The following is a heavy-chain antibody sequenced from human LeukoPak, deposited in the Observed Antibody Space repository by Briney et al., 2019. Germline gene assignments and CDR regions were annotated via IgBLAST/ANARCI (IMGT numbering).Heavy chain of an antibody. J-gene: IGHJ4*02. CDR2: IKEDGSQK. Sequence: AGGSLRLSCVGSGFTFRTYWMTWVRQAPGKGLEWVATIKEDGSQKDHVDSVKGRFTISRDNAKNSLYLQMNSLRAEDTAVYYCARDAYDILTGYQDYYFDYWGQGTLVTVSS. CDR1: GFTFRTYW. CDR3: ARDAYDILTGYQDYYFDY. D-gene: IGHD3-9*01. V-gene: IGHV3-7*01.